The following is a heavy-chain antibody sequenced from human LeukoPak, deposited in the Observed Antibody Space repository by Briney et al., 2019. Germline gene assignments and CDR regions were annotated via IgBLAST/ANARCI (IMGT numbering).Heavy chain of an antibody. Sequence: PSETLSLTCTVSGGSINNYYGIWIRQPPGKGLELIGYIHYSGSTNYNPSLKNRVTISLDTSKSQFSLKLRSVTAADTAVYYCAKGSGRGYYYYAMDVWGQGTTITVSS. V-gene: IGHV4-59*08. D-gene: IGHD2-15*01. J-gene: IGHJ6*02. CDR1: GGSINNYY. CDR2: IHYSGST. CDR3: AKGSGRGYYYYAMDV.